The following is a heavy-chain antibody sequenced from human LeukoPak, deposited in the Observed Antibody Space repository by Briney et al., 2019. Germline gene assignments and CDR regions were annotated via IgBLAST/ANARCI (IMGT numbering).Heavy chain of an antibody. V-gene: IGHV4-34*01. CDR3: ARARLEWLRRELDY. J-gene: IGHJ4*02. D-gene: IGHD5-12*01. CDR2: INHSGST. CDR1: GGSFSGYY. Sequence: SETLSLTCAVYGGSFSGYYWSWIRQPPGKGLEWIGEINHSGSTNYNPSLKSRVTISVDTSKNQFSLKLSSVTAADTAVYYCARARLEWLRRELDYWGQGTLVTVSS.